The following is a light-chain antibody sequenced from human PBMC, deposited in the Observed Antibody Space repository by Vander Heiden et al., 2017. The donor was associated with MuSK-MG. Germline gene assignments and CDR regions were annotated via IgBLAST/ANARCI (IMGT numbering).Light chain of an antibody. V-gene: IGKV1-27*01. CDR3: QKADSALLT. Sequence: DIQMTQSPSSLSASVGDRVTITCRASQGITNYLAWYQQRPGEVPKLLIFAASTLQSGVPSRFSGSGSGTDFTLTISSLQPEDVATYYCQKADSALLTFGGGTKVEIK. CDR1: QGITNY. CDR2: AAS. J-gene: IGKJ4*01.